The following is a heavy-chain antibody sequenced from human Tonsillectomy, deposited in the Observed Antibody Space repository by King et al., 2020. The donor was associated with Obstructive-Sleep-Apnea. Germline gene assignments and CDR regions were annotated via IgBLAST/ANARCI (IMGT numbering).Heavy chain of an antibody. D-gene: IGHD3-16*02. Sequence: VQLVESGGGLVQPGGSLRLSCAASGFTFSSYAMSWVRQAPGKGLEWVSAISGSGGSTYYADSVKGRFTLSRDNSKNTLYLQMNSLRAEDTAVYYCATRGDYVWGSYQPVYWYFDLWGRGTLVTVSS. V-gene: IGHV3-23*04. CDR1: GFTFSSYA. CDR3: ATRGDYVWGSYQPVYWYFDL. CDR2: ISGSGGST. J-gene: IGHJ2*01.